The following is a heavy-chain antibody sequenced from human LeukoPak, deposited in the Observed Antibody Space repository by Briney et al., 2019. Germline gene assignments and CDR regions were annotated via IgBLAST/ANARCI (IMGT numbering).Heavy chain of an antibody. CDR2: INHSGST. J-gene: IGHJ3*02. CDR1: GGSFSGYY. D-gene: IGHD3-22*01. CDR3: ARTYYYDSSGYLGAFDI. V-gene: IGHV4-34*01. Sequence: SETLSLTCAVYGGSFSGYYWSWIRQPPGKGLEWIGEINHSGSTNYNPSLKSRVTISVDTSKNQFSLKLSAVTAADTAVYYCARTYYYDSSGYLGAFDIWGQGTMVTVSS.